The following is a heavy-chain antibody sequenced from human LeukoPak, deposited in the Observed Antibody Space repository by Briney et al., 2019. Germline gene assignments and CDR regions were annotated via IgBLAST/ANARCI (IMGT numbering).Heavy chain of an antibody. CDR1: GLTFSSYG. CDR2: IRYDGSNK. D-gene: IGHD6-19*01. CDR3: AKLNIAVAGTDYFDY. Sequence: GGSLRLSXAASGLTFSSYGMHWVRQAPGKGLEWVAFIRYDGSNKYYADSVKGRFTISRDNSKNTLYLQMNSLRAEDTAVYYCAKLNIAVAGTDYFDYWGQGTLVTVSS. J-gene: IGHJ4*02. V-gene: IGHV3-30*02.